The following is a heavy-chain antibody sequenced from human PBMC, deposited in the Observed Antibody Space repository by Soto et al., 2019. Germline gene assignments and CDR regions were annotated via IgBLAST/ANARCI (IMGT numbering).Heavy chain of an antibody. CDR3: ARGSGSSWYTYYYYGMDV. V-gene: IGHV1-8*01. D-gene: IGHD6-13*01. CDR2: MNPNSGNT. Sequence: ASVKVSCKASGYTFTSYDINWVRQATGQGLEWMGWMNPNSGNTGYAQKFQGRATMTRNTSISTAYMELSSLRSEDTAVYYCARGSGSSWYTYYYYGMDVWGQGTTVTVSS. CDR1: GYTFTSYD. J-gene: IGHJ6*02.